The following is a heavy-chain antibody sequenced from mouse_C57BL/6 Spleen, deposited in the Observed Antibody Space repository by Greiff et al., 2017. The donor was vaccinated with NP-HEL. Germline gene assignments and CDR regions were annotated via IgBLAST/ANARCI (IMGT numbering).Heavy chain of an antibody. CDR3: TRSTVEAMDY. V-gene: IGHV1-15*01. J-gene: IGHJ4*01. CDR1: GYTFTDYE. Sequence: VQGVESGAELVRPGASVTLSCKASGYTFTDYEMHWVKQTPVHGLEWIGAIDPETGGTAYNQKFKGKAILTADKSSSTAYMELRSLTSEDSAVYYCTRSTVEAMDYWGQGTSVTVSS. D-gene: IGHD1-1*01. CDR2: IDPETGGT.